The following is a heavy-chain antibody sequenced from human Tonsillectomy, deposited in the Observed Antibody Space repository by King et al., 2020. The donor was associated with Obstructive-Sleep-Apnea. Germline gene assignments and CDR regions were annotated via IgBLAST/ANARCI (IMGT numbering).Heavy chain of an antibody. V-gene: IGHV4-59*01. CDR3: ARAGQLRYFDIDY. Sequence: QLQESGPGLVKPSETLSLTFTVSCVSISSYYWSWIRQPPGKGLGWIGYIFYSGSTNYNPSLTIRFPISVDTSKNQFSLKLSSVTAADTAVYYCARAGQLRYFDIDYWGQGTLVTVSS. CDR2: IFYSGST. D-gene: IGHD3-9*01. CDR1: CVSISSYY. J-gene: IGHJ4*02.